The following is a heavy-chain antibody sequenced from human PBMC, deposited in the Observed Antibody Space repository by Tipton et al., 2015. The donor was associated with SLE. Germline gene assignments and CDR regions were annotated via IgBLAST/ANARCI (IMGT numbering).Heavy chain of an antibody. CDR1: GGSISSHY. D-gene: IGHD1-26*01. J-gene: IGHJ4*02. Sequence: LRLSCTVSGGSISSHYWSWIRQPPGKGLEWIGYIYYSGSTNYNPSLKSRVTISVETSKNQFSLKLSSVTAADTAVYYCARDGGSSVIWGQGTLVTVSS. V-gene: IGHV4-59*11. CDR3: ARDGGSSVI. CDR2: IYYSGST.